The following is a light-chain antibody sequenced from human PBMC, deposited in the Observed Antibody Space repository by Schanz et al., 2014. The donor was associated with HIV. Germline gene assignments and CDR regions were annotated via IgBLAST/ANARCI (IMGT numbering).Light chain of an antibody. V-gene: IGKV3-20*01. Sequence: EIVLTQSPGTLSLSPGERATLSCRASQSVSSSYLAWYQQKPGQAPRLLIYGASSRATGIPDRFSGSGSGTDFTLTISRLEPEDFAVYYCHHYGGSFGPGTKVDYK. J-gene: IGKJ3*01. CDR1: QSVSSSY. CDR3: HHYGGS. CDR2: GAS.